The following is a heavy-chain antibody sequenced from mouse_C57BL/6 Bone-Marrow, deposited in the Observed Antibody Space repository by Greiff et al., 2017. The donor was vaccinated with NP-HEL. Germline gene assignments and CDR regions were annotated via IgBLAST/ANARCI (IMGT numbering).Heavy chain of an antibody. Sequence: QVQLQQSGAELVRPGASVTLSCKASGYTFTDYEMHWVKQTPVHGLEWIGAIDPETGGTAYNQKFKGKAILTADKSSSTAYMELRSLTSEDSAVYYCTRWDYDWFAYWGKGTLVTVSA. D-gene: IGHD2-4*01. CDR3: TRWDYDWFAY. J-gene: IGHJ3*01. CDR2: IDPETGGT. V-gene: IGHV1-15*01. CDR1: GYTFTDYE.